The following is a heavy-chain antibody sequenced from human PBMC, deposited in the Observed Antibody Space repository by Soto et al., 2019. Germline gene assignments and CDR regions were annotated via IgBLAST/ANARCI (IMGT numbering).Heavy chain of an antibody. V-gene: IGHV6-1*01. CDR3: ARAGSSSWYPYYYYGIDV. CDR1: GDSVSSNSAA. CDR2: TYYRSKWYN. Sequence: SQTLSLTCAISGDSVSSNSAAWNWIRQSPSRGLEWLGRTYYRSKWYNDYAVSVKSRITINPDTSKNQFSLQLNSVTPEDTAVYYCARAGSSSWYPYYYYGIDVWGQGTTVTVSS. D-gene: IGHD6-13*01. J-gene: IGHJ6*02.